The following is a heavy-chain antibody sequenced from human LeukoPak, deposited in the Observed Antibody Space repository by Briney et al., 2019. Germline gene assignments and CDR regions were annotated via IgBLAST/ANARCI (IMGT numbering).Heavy chain of an antibody. CDR2: IKQDGSEK. Sequence: PGGSLRLSCAASGFTFSIYWMSWVRQAPGKGLEWVANIKQDGSEKYYVDSVKGRFTISRDNAKNSLYLQMNSLRAEDTAVYYCARDASIAVAGDYWGQGTLVTVSS. CDR3: ARDASIAVAGDY. CDR1: GFTFSIYW. V-gene: IGHV3-7*01. J-gene: IGHJ4*02. D-gene: IGHD6-19*01.